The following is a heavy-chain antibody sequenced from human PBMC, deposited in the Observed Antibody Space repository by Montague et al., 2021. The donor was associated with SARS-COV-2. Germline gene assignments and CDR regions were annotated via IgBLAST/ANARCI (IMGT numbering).Heavy chain of an antibody. V-gene: IGHV3-48*03. CDR1: GFTFSDYG. J-gene: IGHJ6*02. CDR3: VRDPATGMDV. Sequence: SLRLSCAASGFTFSDYGINWVRQAPGMGLEWFSYIRATSRTIYYANSVKGRFTVSRDNAKNSLYLQMNSLRAEDTALYYCVRDPATGMDVWGLGTMATVSS. CDR2: IRATSRTI.